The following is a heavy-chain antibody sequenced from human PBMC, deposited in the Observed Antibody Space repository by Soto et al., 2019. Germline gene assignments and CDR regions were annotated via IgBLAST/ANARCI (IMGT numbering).Heavy chain of an antibody. Sequence: PSETLSLTCAVFNGAFTDYYWSWIRQAPGKGLDWIGEINLSGRTNYNPSLERRVSISMDPSKNQVYLRLSSVTAADMAVYYCARVMEDHVWGTYRYLDHWGQGTLVTVSS. V-gene: IGHV4-34*01. CDR2: INLSGRT. CDR1: NGAFTDYY. J-gene: IGHJ4*02. CDR3: ARVMEDHVWGTYRYLDH. D-gene: IGHD3-16*02.